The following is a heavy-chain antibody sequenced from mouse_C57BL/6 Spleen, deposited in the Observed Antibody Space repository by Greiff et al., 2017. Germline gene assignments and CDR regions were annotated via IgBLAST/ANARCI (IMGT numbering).Heavy chain of an antibody. CDR3: ATDSSGFFAY. CDR1: GYTFTDYY. V-gene: IGHV1-76*01. D-gene: IGHD3-2*02. Sequence: QVQLQQSGAELVRPGASVKLSCKASGYTFTDYYINWVKQRPGQGLEWIARIYPGSGNTYYNEKFKGKATLTAEKSSSTAYMQLSSLTSEDSAVYFCATDSSGFFAYWGQGTLVTVSA. CDR2: IYPGSGNT. J-gene: IGHJ3*01.